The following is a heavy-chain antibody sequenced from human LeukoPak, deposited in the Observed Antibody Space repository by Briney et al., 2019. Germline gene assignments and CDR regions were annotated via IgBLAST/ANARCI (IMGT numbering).Heavy chain of an antibody. V-gene: IGHV1-2*02. Sequence: EASVKASCKASGYTFTGYYMHWVRQASGQGLEWMGWINPKRGDTNYAQKFQGRVTMTRDTSISTVYMELSRLRSDDTAVYYCASGRTIFYYYMDVWGKGTTVTISS. CDR2: INPKRGDT. D-gene: IGHD3-3*02. CDR3: ASGRTIFYYYMDV. J-gene: IGHJ6*03. CDR1: GYTFTGYY.